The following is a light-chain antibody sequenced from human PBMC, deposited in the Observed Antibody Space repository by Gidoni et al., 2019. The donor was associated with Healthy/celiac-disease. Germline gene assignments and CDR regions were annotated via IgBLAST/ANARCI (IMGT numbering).Light chain of an antibody. V-gene: IGKV1-39*01. CDR3: QQSYSTPPT. Sequence: DIQMTQTPSSLSASVGDRVTTKCRASQSIGSHLDWYQQNPVKAPRLLIYAASSMQSGVPSRFSGSGSGTDFTLTISSLQPEDFANYYCQQSYSTPPTFGQGTKLEIK. CDR1: QSIGSH. J-gene: IGKJ2*01. CDR2: AAS.